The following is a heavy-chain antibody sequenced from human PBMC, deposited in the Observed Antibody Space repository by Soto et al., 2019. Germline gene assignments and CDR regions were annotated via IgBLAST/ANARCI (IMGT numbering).Heavy chain of an antibody. CDR2: IWHDGGNK. J-gene: IGHJ4*02. D-gene: IGHD3-16*01. V-gene: IGHV3-33*01. CDR3: ARDGDVNTGFGKDY. CDR1: GFTFSSYG. Sequence: RGGSLRLSCAASGFTFSSYGMHWVRQAPGKGLEWVAFIWHDGGNKFYAESVKGRFTISRDNSKNTLYLQMTSLSAEDTAMYYCARDGDVNTGFGKDYWGQGTLVTVSS.